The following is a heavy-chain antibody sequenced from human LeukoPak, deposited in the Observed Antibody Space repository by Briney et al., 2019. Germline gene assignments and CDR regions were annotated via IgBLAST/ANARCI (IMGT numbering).Heavy chain of an antibody. CDR2: IYPGDSDT. Sequence: GESLKISCKGSGYSFTSYWIGWVRPMPGKGLEWMGIIYPGDSDTRYSPSFQGQVTISDDKSISTAYLQWSSLKAADTAMYYCXXXXXXXXSSXYXSWXXRSMVGXAXDIWGQXXXVTV. CDR3: XXXXXXXXSSXYXSWXXRSMVGXAXDI. D-gene: IGHD3-22*01. V-gene: IGHV5-51*01. CDR1: GYSFTSYW. J-gene: IGHJ3*02.